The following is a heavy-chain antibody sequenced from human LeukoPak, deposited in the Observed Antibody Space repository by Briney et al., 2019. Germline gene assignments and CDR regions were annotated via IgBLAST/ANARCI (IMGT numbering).Heavy chain of an antibody. CDR1: GGSNRSGPYF. D-gene: IGHD2-21*01. CDR3: ARKGPEHLPTYFDH. CDR2: IWPSGST. Sequence: TLSLTCSVCGGSNRSGPYFWRWLRQSPGRGLESVEYIWPSGSTNYNPSLPGRVAISLDQSRTHFTLMVTAVTAADPAFYYCARKGPEHLPTYFDHWGRGILVTVSS. V-gene: IGHV4-30-2*06. J-gene: IGHJ4*02.